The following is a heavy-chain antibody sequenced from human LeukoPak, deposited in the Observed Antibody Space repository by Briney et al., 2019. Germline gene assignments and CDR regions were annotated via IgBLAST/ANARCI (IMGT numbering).Heavy chain of an antibody. V-gene: IGHV3-23*01. J-gene: IGHJ4*02. Sequence: GGSLRLSCAASGFTFSNSALSWVRQAPGKGLEWVSDISGSGGSTYYADSVKGRFTISRDNTKNSVYLQMNGLRAEDTAIYYCARDGYCNSITCFDYWGQGTLVTVSS. CDR3: ARDGYCNSITCFDY. CDR2: ISGSGGST. CDR1: GFTFSNSA. D-gene: IGHD2/OR15-2a*01.